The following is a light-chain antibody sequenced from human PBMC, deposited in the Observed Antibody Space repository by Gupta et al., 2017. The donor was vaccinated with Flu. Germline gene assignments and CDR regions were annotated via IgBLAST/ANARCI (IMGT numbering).Light chain of an antibody. CDR2: QDS. Sequence: SYALTQPPSVSVSPGQTASITCSGDKLGDKYACWYQQKPGQSPVLVIYQDSKRPSGIPERFSGSNSGNTVTLTISGTQAMDEADYYCQAWDSSTYVFGTGTKVTVL. J-gene: IGLJ1*01. CDR1: KLGDKY. V-gene: IGLV3-1*01. CDR3: QAWDSSTYV.